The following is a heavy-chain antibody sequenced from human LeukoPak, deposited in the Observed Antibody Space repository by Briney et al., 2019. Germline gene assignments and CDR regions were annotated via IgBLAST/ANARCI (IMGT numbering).Heavy chain of an antibody. CDR2: IIPIFGIA. CDR3: ASPGGYCYGRDGFDY. Sequence: SVKVSCKASGGTFSSYAISGVRQAPGQGLEWMGRIIPIFGIANYAQKFQGRVTITADKSTSTAYMELSSLRSEDTAVYCCASPGGYCYGRDGFDYWGQGTLVTVSS. V-gene: IGHV1-69*04. J-gene: IGHJ4*02. CDR1: GGTFSSYA. D-gene: IGHD5-18*01.